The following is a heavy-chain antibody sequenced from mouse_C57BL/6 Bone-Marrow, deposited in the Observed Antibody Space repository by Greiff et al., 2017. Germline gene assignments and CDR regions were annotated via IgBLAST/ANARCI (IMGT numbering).Heavy chain of an antibody. CDR2: IRSKSNNYAT. CDR1: GFSFNTYA. CDR3: VRQYYSLMDY. D-gene: IGHD2-12*01. Sequence: EVKVVESGGGLVQPKGSLKLSCSASGFSFNTYAMNWVRQAPGKGLEWVARIRSKSNNYATYYADSVKDRFTISRDDSESMLYLQMNNLKTEDTAMYYCVRQYYSLMDYWGQGTSVTVSS. V-gene: IGHV10-1*01. J-gene: IGHJ4*01.